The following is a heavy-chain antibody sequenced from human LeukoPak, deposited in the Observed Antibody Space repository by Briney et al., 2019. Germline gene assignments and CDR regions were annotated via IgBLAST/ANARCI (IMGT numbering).Heavy chain of an antibody. V-gene: IGHV3-21*01. CDR1: GFTFSSCN. Sequence: PGGSLRLSCTASGFTFSSCNMNWVRQAPGKGLEWVSTITSTSTYIAYADSVKGRFTISRDNADNSVYLQMNSLRADDTAVYYCAKERPHGMDVWGQGTSVTVSS. CDR3: AKERPHGMDV. CDR2: ITSTSTYI. D-gene: IGHD6-6*01. J-gene: IGHJ6*02.